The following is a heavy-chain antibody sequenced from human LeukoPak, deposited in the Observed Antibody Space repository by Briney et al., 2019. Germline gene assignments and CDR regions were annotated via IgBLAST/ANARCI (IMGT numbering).Heavy chain of an antibody. CDR3: AKDPYSTGLFQGYYFDY. CDR1: GFTFSNYW. D-gene: IGHD6-19*01. V-gene: IGHV3-23*01. CDR2: ISGRGDRI. J-gene: IGHJ4*02. Sequence: GGSLRLSCAASGFTFSNYWMNWVRQAPGKGLEWVSGISGRGDRIYYADSVKGRFTISRDNSKNTLYLQMDSLRDGDTAVYYCAKDPYSTGLFQGYYFDYWGQGTLVTVSS.